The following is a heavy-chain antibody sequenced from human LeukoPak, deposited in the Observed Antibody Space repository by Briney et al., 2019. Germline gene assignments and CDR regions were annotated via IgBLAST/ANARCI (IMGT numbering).Heavy chain of an antibody. CDR2: INPSGGST. Sequence: ASVKVSCKASGYTFTSYYMHWVRQAPGQGLEWMGIINPSGGSTSYAQKFQGRVTMTRDMSTSTVYMELSSLRSEDTAVYYCARDGYNYRVFDYWGQGTLSPSPQ. D-gene: IGHD5-24*01. CDR1: GYTFTSYY. V-gene: IGHV1-46*01. J-gene: IGHJ4*02. CDR3: ARDGYNYRVFDY.